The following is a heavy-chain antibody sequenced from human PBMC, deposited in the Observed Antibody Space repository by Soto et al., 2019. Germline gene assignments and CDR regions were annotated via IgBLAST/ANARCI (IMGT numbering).Heavy chain of an antibody. CDR3: ARSMAVTHSLFDY. CDR2: INHSGST. D-gene: IGHD6-19*01. Sequence: PSETLSLTCAVYGGSFSGYYWSWIRQPPGKGLEWIGEINHSGSTNYNPSLKSRITMSVDTSKDQFSLNLSSVTAADTAVYYCARSMAVTHSLFDYWGQGTLVTVSS. J-gene: IGHJ4*02. CDR1: GGSFSGYY. V-gene: IGHV4-34*10.